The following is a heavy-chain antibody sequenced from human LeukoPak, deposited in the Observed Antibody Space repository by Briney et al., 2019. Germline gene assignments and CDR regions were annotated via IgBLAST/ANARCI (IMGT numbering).Heavy chain of an antibody. CDR2: ISNSGTT. J-gene: IGHJ5*02. CDR3: ARVVRGAVTSNWFDP. V-gene: IGHV4-59*01. CDR1: GGSTNDYY. D-gene: IGHD4-17*01. Sequence: SETLSLTCTVSGGSTNDYYWTWIRQAPGKELEWIGDISNSGTTDYNPSLKSRVTMSVDTSKNEFSLKLTSVTAADTAMYYCARVVRGAVTSNWFDPWGQGTLVTVSS.